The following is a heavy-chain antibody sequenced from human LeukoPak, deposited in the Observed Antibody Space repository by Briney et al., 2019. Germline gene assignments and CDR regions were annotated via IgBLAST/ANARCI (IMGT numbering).Heavy chain of an antibody. Sequence: GGSLRLSCAASGFTFSSYEMNWVRQAPGKGLEWVSYISSSGGTIYYADSVKGRFTISRDNAKNSLYLQMNSLRAGDTAVYYCARAAYSSTWYSRYFDLWGRGTLVTVSS. CDR1: GFTFSSYE. V-gene: IGHV3-48*03. D-gene: IGHD6-13*01. J-gene: IGHJ2*01. CDR3: ARAAYSSTWYSRYFDL. CDR2: ISSSGGTI.